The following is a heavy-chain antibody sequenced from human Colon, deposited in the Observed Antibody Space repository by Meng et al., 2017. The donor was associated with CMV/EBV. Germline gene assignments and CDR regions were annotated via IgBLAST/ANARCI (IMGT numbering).Heavy chain of an antibody. CDR2: INSDGSST. V-gene: IGHV3-74*01. J-gene: IGHJ4*02. Sequence: GESLKISCAASGFNFRSSAMSWVRQAPGKGLVWVSRINSDGSSTSYADSVKGRFTISRDNAKNTLYLQMNSLRAEDTAVYYCARGGGYSCYGWGQGSLVTVSS. CDR3: ARGGGYSCYG. CDR1: GFNFRSSA. D-gene: IGHD5-12*01.